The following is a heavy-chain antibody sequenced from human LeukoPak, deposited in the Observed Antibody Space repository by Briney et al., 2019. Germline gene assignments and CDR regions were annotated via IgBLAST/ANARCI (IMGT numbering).Heavy chain of an antibody. J-gene: IGHJ4*02. CDR3: AKGVTPVISLQFFDY. Sequence: GGSLRLSCAASGFTFSSYSMNWVRQAPGKGLEWVSSISGSGLNTYYADSVKGRFTISRDKSKNTLYLQMNSLRAEDTAVYYCAKGVTPVISLQFFDYWGQGTLITVSS. CDR2: ISGSGLNT. V-gene: IGHV3-23*01. CDR1: GFTFSSYS. D-gene: IGHD4-17*01.